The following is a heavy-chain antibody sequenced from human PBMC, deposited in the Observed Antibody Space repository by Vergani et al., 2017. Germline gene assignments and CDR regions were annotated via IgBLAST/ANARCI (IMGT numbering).Heavy chain of an antibody. CDR3: AREPLYCTTWPFLLLDMDV. CDR2: FYTGGGT. J-gene: IGHJ6*02. Sequence: QVQLQESGPGLVRPSQTLFLTCTVSGGSISSGSYYWSWFRQPAGKGLEWIGRFYTGGGTTYTPSLKSRVTISVDTSKNQFSLQLSSVTAADTAVYYCAREPLYCTTWPFLLLDMDVWGQGTTVTVSS. V-gene: IGHV4-61*02. D-gene: IGHD1-14*01. CDR1: GGSISSGSYY.